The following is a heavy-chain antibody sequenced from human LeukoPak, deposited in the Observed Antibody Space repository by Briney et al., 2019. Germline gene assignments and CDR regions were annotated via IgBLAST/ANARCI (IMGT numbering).Heavy chain of an antibody. CDR3: ARDFTDYSRTHYNFYSYMDV. V-gene: IGHV1-8*03. CDR2: INPKSGGT. Sequence: ASVKVSCKASGYTFTDYYMNWVRQAPGQGLEWMGWINPKSGGTGYAQKFQGRITITRDAAKSTAYMELSSLRSEDTAVYYCARDFTDYSRTHYNFYSYMDVWGIGTTVIVSS. CDR1: GYTFTDYY. D-gene: IGHD6-13*01. J-gene: IGHJ6*03.